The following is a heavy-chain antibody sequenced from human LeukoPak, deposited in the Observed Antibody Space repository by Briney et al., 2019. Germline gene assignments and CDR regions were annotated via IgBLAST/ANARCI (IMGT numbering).Heavy chain of an antibody. Sequence: GASVQVSCKASGYTFTSYYIHWLRKAPGQGFEWMGWSDPKSGATKYEHFQGRVTMTRDTSISTAYMELSRLRSDDTALYYCARIGISARGTNFHHWGQGTLVTVSS. CDR1: GYTFTSYY. V-gene: IGHV1-2*02. D-gene: IGHD6-13*01. CDR3: ARIGISARGTNFHH. J-gene: IGHJ1*01. CDR2: SDPKSGAT.